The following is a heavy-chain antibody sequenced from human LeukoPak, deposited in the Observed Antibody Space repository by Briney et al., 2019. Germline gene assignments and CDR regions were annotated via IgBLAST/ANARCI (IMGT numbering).Heavy chain of an antibody. J-gene: IGHJ6*03. CDR3: ARGPLFYCSSTSCYRAAYYYYYYMDV. D-gene: IGHD2-2*01. Sequence: SETLSLTCTVSGYSISSGYYWGWIRQPPGKGLEWIGSIYHSGSTYYNPSLKSRVTISVDTSKNQFSLKLSSVTAADTAVYYCARGPLFYCSSTSCYRAAYYYYYYMDVWGKGTTVTVSS. CDR1: GYSISSGYY. V-gene: IGHV4-38-2*02. CDR2: IYHSGST.